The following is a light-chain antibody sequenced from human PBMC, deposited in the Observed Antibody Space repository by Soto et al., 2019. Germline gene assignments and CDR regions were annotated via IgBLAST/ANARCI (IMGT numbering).Light chain of an antibody. V-gene: IGKV1-39*01. CDR3: QQTFNVPPWT. CDR2: GAS. Sequence: DIQMTQSPSSLSASVGDTVTITCRASQNIDIYLNWYQQKAGTAPKVLISGASNLQRGVPSRFSRSGSGTDFALTINNLQPEDFATYFCQQTFNVPPWTFGQGTKVDVK. J-gene: IGKJ1*01. CDR1: QNIDIY.